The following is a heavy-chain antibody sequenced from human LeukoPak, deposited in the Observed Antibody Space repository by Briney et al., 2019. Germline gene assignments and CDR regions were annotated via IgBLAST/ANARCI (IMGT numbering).Heavy chain of an antibody. CDR3: AKGRTAYCSSTSCYTIDY. CDR1: GFTFSSYA. D-gene: IGHD2-2*02. J-gene: IGHJ4*02. V-gene: IGHV3-23*01. Sequence: GGSLRLSCAAPGFTFSSYAMSWVRQAPGKGLERVSGISGSGGSTYYADSVKGRFTISRDNSKNTLYLQMNSLRAEDTAVYYCAKGRTAYCSSTSCYTIDYWGQGTLVTVSS. CDR2: ISGSGGST.